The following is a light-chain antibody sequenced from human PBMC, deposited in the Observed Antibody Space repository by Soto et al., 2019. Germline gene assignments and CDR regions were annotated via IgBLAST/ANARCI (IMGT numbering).Light chain of an antibody. CDR3: CSYAGSSTYV. J-gene: IGLJ1*01. V-gene: IGLV2-23*01. CDR1: SSDVGNYNL. CDR2: EGN. Sequence: QSVLTQPASVSGSPGQSITISCTGTSSDVGNYNLVSWYQQHPGKAPKLMIYEGNKRPSGVSNRFSGSKSGNTASLTISGPQAEDEADYYCCSYAGSSTYVFGTATKLTVL.